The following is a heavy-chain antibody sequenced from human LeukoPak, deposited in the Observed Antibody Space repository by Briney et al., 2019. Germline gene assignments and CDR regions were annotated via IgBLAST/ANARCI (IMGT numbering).Heavy chain of an antibody. CDR1: GYSISSGYY. CDR3: AIGYDWNYILAH. J-gene: IGHJ4*02. Sequence: PETLSLTCAVSGYSISSGYYWGWIRQPPGKGLGGVGGIYHSGSTYYNPSLNGRVTISVDTSKNRFSLKLSSVTAADTAVYYCAIGYDWNYILAHWGQGTLVTVSS. D-gene: IGHD1-7*01. V-gene: IGHV4-38-2*01. CDR2: IYHSGST.